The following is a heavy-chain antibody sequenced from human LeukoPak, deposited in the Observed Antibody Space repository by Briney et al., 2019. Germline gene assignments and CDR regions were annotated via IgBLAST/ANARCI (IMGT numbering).Heavy chain of an antibody. CDR2: INHSGST. CDR1: GGSFSGYY. CDR3: AGGAQPFDN. D-gene: IGHD1-1*01. V-gene: IGHV4-34*01. Sequence: ETLSLTCAVYGGSFSGYYWSWIRQPPGKGLEWIGEINHSGSTNYNPSLKSRVTIPVDTSKNQFSLKLSSVTAADTAVYYCAGGAQPFDNWGQGTLVTVSS. J-gene: IGHJ4*02.